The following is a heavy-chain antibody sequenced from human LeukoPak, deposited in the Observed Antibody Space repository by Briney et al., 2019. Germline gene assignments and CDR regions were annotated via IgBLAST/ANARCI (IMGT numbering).Heavy chain of an antibody. CDR2: IYTSGST. CDR3: AGTKVRQLIDY. V-gene: IGHV4-61*02. Sequence: SETLSLTCTVSGGSISSGSYYWSWIRQPAGKGLEWIGRIYTSGSTNYNPSLKSRVTISVDTSKNQFSLKLSSVTAADTAVYYCAGTKVRQLIDYWGQGTLVTVSS. J-gene: IGHJ4*02. CDR1: GGSISSGSYY. D-gene: IGHD1-1*01.